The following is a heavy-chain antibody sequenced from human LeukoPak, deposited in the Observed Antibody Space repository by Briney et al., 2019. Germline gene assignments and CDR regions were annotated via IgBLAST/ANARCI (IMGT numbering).Heavy chain of an antibody. CDR1: GFTFSSYW. V-gene: IGHV3-7*01. Sequence: GGSLRLSCAASGFTFSSYWMSWVRQAPGKGLEWVANIKQDGSEKYYVDSVKGRFTISRDNAKNSLYLQMNSLRAEDTAVYYCARWENSSSWYLTYYYYYGMDVWGQGTTVTVSS. D-gene: IGHD6-13*01. CDR2: IKQDGSEK. J-gene: IGHJ6*02. CDR3: ARWENSSSWYLTYYYYYGMDV.